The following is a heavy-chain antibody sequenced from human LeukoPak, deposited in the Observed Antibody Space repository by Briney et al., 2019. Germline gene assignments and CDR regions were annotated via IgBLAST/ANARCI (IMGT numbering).Heavy chain of an antibody. CDR1: GYTFTSYY. D-gene: IGHD3-22*01. CDR2: INPSGGST. J-gene: IGHJ5*02. Sequence: ASVKVSCKASGYTFTSYYMHWVRQAPGQGLEWMGIINPSGGSTSSAQKFQGRVTMTRDTSTSTVYMELSSLRSEDTAVYYCARVGYYDSSGYYGRFDPWGQGTLVTVSS. CDR3: ARVGYYDSSGYYGRFDP. V-gene: IGHV1-46*01.